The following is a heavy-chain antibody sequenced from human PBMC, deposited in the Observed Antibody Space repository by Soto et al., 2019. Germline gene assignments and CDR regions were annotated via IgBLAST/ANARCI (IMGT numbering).Heavy chain of an antibody. V-gene: IGHV4-30-4*01. CDR2: IHDSGNT. J-gene: IGHJ5*02. D-gene: IGHD3-22*01. CDR1: RGSASVFDYL. CDR3: ARARGGDSGHYASLFDR. Sequence: PSATPSVMCTVLRGSASVFDYLWSLIRQPPVKGLEWIGYIHDSGNTYYNPSLKSRVTISLDTSKNQFSLKVNSMTAADTAVYFCARARGGDSGHYASLFDRWGQGKLVTVPQ.